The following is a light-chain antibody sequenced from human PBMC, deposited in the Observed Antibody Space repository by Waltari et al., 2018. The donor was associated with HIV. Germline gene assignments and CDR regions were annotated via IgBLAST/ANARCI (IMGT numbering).Light chain of an antibody. Sequence: EIVLTQSPDTLSVSPGERVTLSCRASQRVDSNFAWYQQKPGQAPRLLIFGTSSRAAGIPARISGSGSETESTLTISSLQSEDFVVYYCQQYNSWPWTFGQGTKVEVK. J-gene: IGKJ1*01. CDR1: QRVDSN. CDR2: GTS. V-gene: IGKV3-15*01. CDR3: QQYNSWPWT.